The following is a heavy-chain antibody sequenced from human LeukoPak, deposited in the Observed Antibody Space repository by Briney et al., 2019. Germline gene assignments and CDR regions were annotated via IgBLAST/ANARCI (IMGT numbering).Heavy chain of an antibody. J-gene: IGHJ3*02. CDR3: ARGTLRLRDAFDI. CDR1: GFTFSSYA. V-gene: IGHV3-64*01. D-gene: IGHD3-16*01. CDR2: ISSNGGST. Sequence: GGSLRLSCAASGFTFSSYAMHWVRQAPGEGLEYVSAISSNGGSTYYANSVKGRFTISRDNSKNTLYLQMGSLRAEDMAVYYCARGTLRLRDAFDIWGQGTMVTVSS.